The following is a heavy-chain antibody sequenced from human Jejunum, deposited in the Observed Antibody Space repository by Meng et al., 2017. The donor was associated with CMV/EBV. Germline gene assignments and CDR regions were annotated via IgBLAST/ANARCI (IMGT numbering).Heavy chain of an antibody. D-gene: IGHD4-11*01. J-gene: IGHJ4*02. Sequence: QTTLKESGPTLVKPTPTLTLTCTFSGFSLTTSGVGVGWIRQPPGKALEWLALIYWDDDKRYSPSLKSRLAITKDTSKNQVVLTMTNLDPVDTAIYYCAHRPTTGWFFDYWGQGTLVTVSS. CDR2: IYWDDDK. CDR1: GFSLTTSGVG. V-gene: IGHV2-5*02. CDR3: AHRPTTGWFFDY.